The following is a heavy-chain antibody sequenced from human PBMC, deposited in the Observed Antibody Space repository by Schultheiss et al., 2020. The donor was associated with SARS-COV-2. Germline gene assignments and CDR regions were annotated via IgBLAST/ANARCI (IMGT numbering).Heavy chain of an antibody. CDR2: MNPNSGNT. D-gene: IGHD3-3*01. V-gene: IGHV1-8*01. J-gene: IGHJ6*03. Sequence: ASVKVSCKASGYTFTSYDINWVRQATGQGLEWMGWMNPNSGNTGYAQKFQGRVTMTRNTSISTAYMELSSLRSEDTAVYYCARGPEGFLEWLPNYYYYMDVWGKGTTVTSP. CDR3: ARGPEGFLEWLPNYYYYMDV. CDR1: GYTFTSYD.